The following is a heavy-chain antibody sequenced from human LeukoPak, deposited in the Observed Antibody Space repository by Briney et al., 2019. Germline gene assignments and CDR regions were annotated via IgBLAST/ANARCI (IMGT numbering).Heavy chain of an antibody. CDR2: INSDGSST. D-gene: IGHD3-3*01. J-gene: IGHJ6*03. CDR3: ARGFWSGGYYIDV. CDR1: GFTFSSYW. V-gene: IGHV3-74*01. Sequence: GGSLRLSCAASGFTFSSYWMHWVRQAPGKGLVWVSRINSDGSSTNYADSVKGRFTISRDDSKDMVHLHMNSLRSEDTATYYCARGFWSGGYYIDVWGKGTTVIASS.